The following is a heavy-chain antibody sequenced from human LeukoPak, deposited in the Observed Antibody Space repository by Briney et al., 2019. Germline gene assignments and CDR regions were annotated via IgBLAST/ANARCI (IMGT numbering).Heavy chain of an antibody. CDR2: IFSGGST. D-gene: IGHD6-13*01. V-gene: IGHV3-53*05. J-gene: IGHJ4*02. Sequence: GGSLRLSCAASGFSVSSNFMTWVRQAPGKGLEWVSVIFSGGSTYYADSVKGRFTISRDNSKNTLYLQMSSLKPEDTAVFYCVKDRWQSLPYYFDYWGQGTLVTVSS. CDR1: GFSVSSNF. CDR3: VKDRWQSLPYYFDY.